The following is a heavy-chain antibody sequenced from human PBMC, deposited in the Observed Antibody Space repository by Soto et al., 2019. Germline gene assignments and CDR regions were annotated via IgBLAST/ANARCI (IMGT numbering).Heavy chain of an antibody. Sequence: QVQLVQSGAEVKTPGSSLKVSCKVSGSRFSNFVISWVRQAPGHGLEWLGRIIPIFNSTKYAQKFQGRVTITADKYTSTASLELSSLSSDDTALYYCAREGRGRKAGYNGLVSLGYWGQGTLVTVSS. CDR2: IIPIFNST. CDR1: GSRFSNFV. D-gene: IGHD5-12*01. J-gene: IGHJ4*02. CDR3: AREGRGRKAGYNGLVSLGY. V-gene: IGHV1-69*06.